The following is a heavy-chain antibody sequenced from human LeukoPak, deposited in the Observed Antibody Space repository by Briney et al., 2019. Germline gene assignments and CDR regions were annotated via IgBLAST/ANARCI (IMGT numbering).Heavy chain of an antibody. CDR1: GFTFSSYS. D-gene: IGHD3-3*01. CDR2: ISSSSSTI. J-gene: IGHJ5*02. V-gene: IGHV3-48*01. CDR3: ASLSSWTYYDFWSGWFDP. Sequence: PGWSLRLSYAASGFTFSSYSMNWVRQAPGKGLEWVSYISSSSSTIYYAESVKGRFTISRDNAKNSLYLQMNRLRVEDTAVYYCASLSSWTYYDFWSGWFDPWGQGTLVTVSS.